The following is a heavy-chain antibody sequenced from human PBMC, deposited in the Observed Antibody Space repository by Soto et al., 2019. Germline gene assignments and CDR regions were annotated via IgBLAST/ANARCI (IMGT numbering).Heavy chain of an antibody. CDR3: ARDGSTGWHFDS. V-gene: IGHV3-7*01. Sequence: EVQLVESGGGLVQPGGSLRLSCEASGFTLSSYWMIWIRQAPGKGLEWVANTRQDGGQSYLVDSVQGRFTISRDNAKNSVYLQMNSLRAEDTAVYYCARDGSTGWHFDSWGQGTLVTVSS. CDR2: TRQDGGQS. J-gene: IGHJ4*02. D-gene: IGHD6-19*01. CDR1: GFTLSSYW.